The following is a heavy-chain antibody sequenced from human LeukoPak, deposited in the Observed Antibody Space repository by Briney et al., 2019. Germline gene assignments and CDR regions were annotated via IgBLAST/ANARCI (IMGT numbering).Heavy chain of an antibody. J-gene: IGHJ5*02. Sequence: PSETLSLTCTVSGGSISNYYWTWIRQSPGTGLEWIGYIYHSGSTNYNPSLKSRVTISVDTSKNQFSLKLNSVTAADTAVYYCARRYFGFDPWGQGTLVTVSS. CDR2: IYHSGST. D-gene: IGHD2/OR15-2a*01. V-gene: IGHV4-59*12. CDR3: ARRYFGFDP. CDR1: GGSISNYY.